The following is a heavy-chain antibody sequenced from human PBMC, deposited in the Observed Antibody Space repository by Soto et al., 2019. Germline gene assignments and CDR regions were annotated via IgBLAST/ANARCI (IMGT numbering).Heavy chain of an antibody. Sequence: TGRSLRLSCEASGFNLKKFATGWVRQAPGEGLERVSGISCCGGSTSYADSVKGRFTLARDDSKNTLSLHLNSLRFEDTARYFCAKADGEQWLIPHLDNWGQGPLVTVSS. CDR2: ISCCGGST. J-gene: IGHJ4*02. CDR3: AKADGEQWLIPHLDN. D-gene: IGHD6-19*01. CDR1: GFNLKKFA. V-gene: IGHV3-23*01.